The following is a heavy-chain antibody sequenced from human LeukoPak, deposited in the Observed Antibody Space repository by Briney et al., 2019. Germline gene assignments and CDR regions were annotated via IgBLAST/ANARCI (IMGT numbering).Heavy chain of an antibody. V-gene: IGHV4-39*01. J-gene: IGHJ6*02. CDR2: LYYSGSS. D-gene: IGHD5-18*01. CDR1: GGSIRRTTNY. CDR3: ATSGIQPDV. Sequence: PSETLSLTCTVSGGSIRRTTNYWGWIRQPPGKGLEWIGSLYYSGSSYYSPSLKSRVTISADTSKNQLYLRLTAVTAADTAVYYRATSGIQPDVWGQGTTVTVSS.